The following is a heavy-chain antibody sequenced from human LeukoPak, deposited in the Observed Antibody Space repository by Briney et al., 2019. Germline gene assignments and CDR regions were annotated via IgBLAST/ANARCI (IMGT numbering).Heavy chain of an antibody. CDR3: ARAGGYCSSTSCFYYFDY. V-gene: IGHV3-7*01. Sequence: GGSLRLSCAASGFTYRTYWMAWVRQAPGKGLEWVANIKHDGSEKYYLDSVKGRFTISRDNSKNSLYLQMNSLRAEDTAVYYCARAGGYCSSTSCFYYFDYWGQGTLVTVSS. D-gene: IGHD2-2*01. CDR1: GFTYRTYW. CDR2: IKHDGSEK. J-gene: IGHJ4*02.